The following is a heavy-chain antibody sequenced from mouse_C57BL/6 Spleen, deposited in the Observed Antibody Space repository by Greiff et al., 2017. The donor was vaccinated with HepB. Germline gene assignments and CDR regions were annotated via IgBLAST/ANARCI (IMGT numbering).Heavy chain of an antibody. J-gene: IGHJ4*01. Sequence: EVQRVESGPGLVKPSQSLSLTCSVTGYSITSGYYWNWIRQFPGNKLEWMGYISYDGSNNYNPSLKNRISITRDTSKNQFFLKLNSVTTEDTATYYCASHGYDGAYYAMDYWGQGTSVTVSS. CDR3: ASHGYDGAYYAMDY. D-gene: IGHD2-2*01. CDR1: GYSITSGYY. V-gene: IGHV3-6*01. CDR2: ISYDGSN.